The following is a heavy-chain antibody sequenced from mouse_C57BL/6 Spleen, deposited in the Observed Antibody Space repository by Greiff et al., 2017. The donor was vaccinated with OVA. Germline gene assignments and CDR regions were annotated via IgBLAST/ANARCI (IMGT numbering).Heavy chain of an antibody. J-gene: IGHJ4*01. CDR3: TTPLYGNYAMDY. CDR2: IDPEDGDT. D-gene: IGHD2-1*01. V-gene: IGHV14-1*01. Sequence: VQLQQSGAELVRPGASVKLSCTASGFNIKDSYMHWVKQRPEPGLEWIGRIDPEDGDTEYAPKFQGKATMTADTSSNTAYLQLSSLTSEDTAVYYCTTPLYGNYAMDYWGQGTSVTVSS. CDR1: GFNIKDSY.